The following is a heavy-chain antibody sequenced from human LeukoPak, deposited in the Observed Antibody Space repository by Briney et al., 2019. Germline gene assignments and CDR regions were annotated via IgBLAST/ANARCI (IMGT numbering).Heavy chain of an antibody. CDR3: ATSAGTAMVTSSYYYGMDV. Sequence: ASVKVSCKVSGYTLTELSMHWVRQAPGKGLEWMGGFDPEDGETIYAQKFQGRVTMTEDTSTDTAYMELSSLRSEDTAVYYCATSAGTAMVTSSYYYGMDVWGQGTTVTVSS. J-gene: IGHJ6*02. CDR2: FDPEDGET. V-gene: IGHV1-24*01. CDR1: GYTLTELS. D-gene: IGHD5-18*01.